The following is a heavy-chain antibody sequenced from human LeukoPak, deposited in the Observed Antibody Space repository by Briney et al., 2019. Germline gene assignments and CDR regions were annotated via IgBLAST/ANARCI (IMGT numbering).Heavy chain of an antibody. J-gene: IGHJ4*02. D-gene: IGHD3-22*01. CDR1: GFTFTNAW. V-gene: IGHV3-74*01. CDR2: INSDGSSI. Sequence: GGSLRLSCAASGFTFTNAWMSWVRQAPGKGLVWVSRINSDGSSISYADSVKGRFTISRDNAKNTLYLQMNSLRAEDTAVYYCAKGRSGSGYSPLDYWGQGTLVTVSS. CDR3: AKGRSGSGYSPLDY.